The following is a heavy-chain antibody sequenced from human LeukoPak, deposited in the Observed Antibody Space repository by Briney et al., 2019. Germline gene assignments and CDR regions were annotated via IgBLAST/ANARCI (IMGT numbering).Heavy chain of an antibody. CDR2: ISYDGSNK. CDR1: GFTFSSYG. D-gene: IGHD6-19*01. J-gene: IGHJ4*02. Sequence: GGSLRLSCAASGFTFSSYGMHWVRQAPGKGLEWVAVISYDGSNKYYADSVKGRFTISRDNSKNTLYPQMNSLRAEDTAVYYCAKDYTGYSSGWSLDYWGQGTLVTVSS. CDR3: AKDYTGYSSGWSLDY. V-gene: IGHV3-30*18.